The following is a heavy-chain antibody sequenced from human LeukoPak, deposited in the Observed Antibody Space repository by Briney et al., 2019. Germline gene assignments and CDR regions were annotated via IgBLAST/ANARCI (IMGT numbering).Heavy chain of an antibody. CDR3: AREDFGSGSQFDY. V-gene: IGHV3-66*01. D-gene: IGHD3-10*01. CDR2: IYSGGTT. CDR1: GFTVSSNF. J-gene: IGHJ4*02. Sequence: PGRSLRLSCAASGFTVSSNFMSWVRQVPGKGLECVSAIYSGGTTHYAESVKGRFTISRDNAKNTLYLQMNSLRVEDTAVYYCAREDFGSGSQFDYWGQGTLVTVSS.